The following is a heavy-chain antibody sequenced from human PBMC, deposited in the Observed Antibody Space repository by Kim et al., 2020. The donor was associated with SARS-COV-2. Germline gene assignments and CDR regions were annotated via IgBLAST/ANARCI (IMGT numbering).Heavy chain of an antibody. V-gene: IGHV3-23*01. D-gene: IGHD6-6*01. CDR2: ISGSGGST. CDR3: AKDQHSNSSPYYFDY. CDR1: GFTFSNCA. J-gene: IGHJ4*02. Sequence: GGSLRLSCAASGFTFSNCAMSWVRQAPGKGLEWVSAISGSGGSTYYADSVKGRFTISRDNSKNTLYLQMNSLRAEDTAIYYCAKDQHSNSSPYYFDYWGQGTLVTVSS.